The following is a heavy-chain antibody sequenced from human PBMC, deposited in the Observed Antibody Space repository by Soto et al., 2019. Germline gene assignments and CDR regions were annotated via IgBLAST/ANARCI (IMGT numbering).Heavy chain of an antibody. D-gene: IGHD3-16*02. V-gene: IGHV3-20*01. CDR1: GFTFDDYG. J-gene: IGHJ6*03. CDR2: INWNGGST. CDR3: ARDYRGRGLLYYYYMDV. Sequence: PGGSLRLSCAASGFTFDDYGMSWVRQAPGKGLEWVSGINWNGGSTGYADSVKGRFTICRDNAKNYLYLQMNSLRAEDKALHHCARDYRGRGLLYYYYMDVWGKGTTVTVSS.